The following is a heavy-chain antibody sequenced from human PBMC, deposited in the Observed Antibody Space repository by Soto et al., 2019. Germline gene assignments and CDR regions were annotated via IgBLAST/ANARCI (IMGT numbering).Heavy chain of an antibody. J-gene: IGHJ5*02. Sequence: QVQLVQSGAEVKKPVASVKVSCTASGYTFTSYDINWVRQATGQGREWMGWMNPKSGDAGYAEKFQGRVTMNDPAGTNTAYKELSSLRSEDTGVYYCARGPIASCNDILGGYSRTAQYNGYDPWGQGTRVTVSA. V-gene: IGHV1-8*01. CDR3: ARGPIASCNDILGGYSRTAQYNGYDP. D-gene: IGHD3-9*01. CDR2: MNPKSGDA. CDR1: GYTFTSYD.